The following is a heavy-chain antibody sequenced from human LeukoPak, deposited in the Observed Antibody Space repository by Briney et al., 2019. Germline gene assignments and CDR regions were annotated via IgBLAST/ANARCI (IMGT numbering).Heavy chain of an antibody. V-gene: IGHV3-7*01. D-gene: IGHD3-10*02. J-gene: IGHJ4*02. CDR3: ARDGYYVSYDY. Sequence: PGGSLRLSCAASGFTFSSDWMIWVRQAPGKGLEWVANIKPDEGEKYYVDSVKGRFTISRDNAKNSLYLQMNSLRAEDTAVYYCARDGYYVSYDYWGQGTLVTVSS. CDR2: IKPDEGEK. CDR1: GFTFSSDW.